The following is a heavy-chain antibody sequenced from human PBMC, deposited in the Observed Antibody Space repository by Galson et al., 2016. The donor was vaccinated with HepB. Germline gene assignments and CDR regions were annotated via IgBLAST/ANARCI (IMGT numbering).Heavy chain of an antibody. CDR3: AKGRCSGRGCDYFDY. Sequence: SLRLSCAASGITFSRYAMNWVRQASGKGLEWDSTITDSGGSTYLADSVRGRFTISRDNSKSTLYLQMNSLRAEDTAIYYCAKGRCSGRGCDYFDYWGQGTLVTVSS. CDR2: ITDSGGST. V-gene: IGHV3-23*01. D-gene: IGHD6-19*01. CDR1: GITFSRYA. J-gene: IGHJ4*02.